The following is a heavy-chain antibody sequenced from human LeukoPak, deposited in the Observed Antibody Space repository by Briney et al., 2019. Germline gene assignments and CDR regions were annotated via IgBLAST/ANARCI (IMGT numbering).Heavy chain of an antibody. CDR1: GFTFSTYE. CDR3: ARGPARTERAHFDR. Sequence: PGGSLRLSCAASGFTFSTYEMNWIRQAPGKGLEWLSYISSSGSTIYYADSVNGRFTISRDNAKNSLYLQMNSLRAEDTAVYYCARGPARTERAHFDRWGEGTLVTVSS. D-gene: IGHD1-1*01. CDR2: ISSSGSTI. V-gene: IGHV3-48*03. J-gene: IGHJ4*02.